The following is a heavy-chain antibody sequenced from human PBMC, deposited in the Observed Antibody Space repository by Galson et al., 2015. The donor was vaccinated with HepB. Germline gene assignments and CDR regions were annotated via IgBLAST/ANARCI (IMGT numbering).Heavy chain of an antibody. J-gene: IGHJ4*02. D-gene: IGHD3-10*01. CDR2: IYYSGST. CDR3: ARPGPLLWFGELAPNFDY. CDR1: GGSISSSSYY. Sequence: TLSLTCTVSGGSISSSSYYWGWIRQPPGKGLEWIGSIYYSGSTYYNPSLKSRVTISVDTSKNQFSLKLSSVTAADTAVYYCARPGPLLWFGELAPNFDYWGQGTLVTVSS. V-gene: IGHV4-39*01.